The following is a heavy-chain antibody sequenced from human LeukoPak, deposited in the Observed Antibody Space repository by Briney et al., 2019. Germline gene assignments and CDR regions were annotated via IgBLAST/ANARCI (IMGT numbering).Heavy chain of an antibody. CDR1: GGSFNAYY. J-gene: IGHJ5*02. D-gene: IGHD3-22*01. CDR3: ARDGRNLHYYDSSGYSTETTWFDP. CDR2: IYYSGST. V-gene: IGHV4-59*01. Sequence: SETLSLTCGVYGGSFNAYYWSWIRQPPGKGLEWIGYIYYSGSTNYNPTLKSRVTISVDTSKNQFSLKLSSVTAADTAVYYCARDGRNLHYYDSSGYSTETTWFDPWGQGTLVTVSS.